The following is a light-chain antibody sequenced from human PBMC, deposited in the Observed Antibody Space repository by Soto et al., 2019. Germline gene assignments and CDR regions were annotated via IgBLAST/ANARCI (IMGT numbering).Light chain of an antibody. CDR3: EQYYSYPRT. CDR1: QDISSY. CDR2: GAS. J-gene: IGKJ5*01. Sequence: AIRMTQSPSSFSASTGDRVTISCRASQDISSYLAWYQQKPGKAPKLLIFGASTLQSVVPPRFSGSGSGTDFTLTISCLQSEDFATYYCEQYYSYPRTFGQGTLLEIK. V-gene: IGKV1-8*01.